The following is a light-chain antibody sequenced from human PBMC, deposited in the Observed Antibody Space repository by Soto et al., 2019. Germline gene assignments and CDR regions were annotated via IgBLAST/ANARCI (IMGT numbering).Light chain of an antibody. CDR3: RQANSFPST. J-gene: IGKJ2*01. CDR1: QSVSSN. Sequence: EIVMTQSPATLSVSPGERATLSCRASQSVSSNLAWYQQKPGQAPRLLIYGASTRATGIPARFSGSGSGTEFTLTISSLQSEDFATYYCRQANSFPSTFGQGTKLEIK. V-gene: IGKV3-15*01. CDR2: GAS.